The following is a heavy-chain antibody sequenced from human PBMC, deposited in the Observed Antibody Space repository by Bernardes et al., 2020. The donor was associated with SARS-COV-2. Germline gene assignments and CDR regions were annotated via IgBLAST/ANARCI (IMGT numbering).Heavy chain of an antibody. CDR1: GFTVSNSE. CDR3: ARDGRGYYDFWSGNFDY. D-gene: IGHD3-3*01. J-gene: IGHJ4*02. CDR2: IYSGGST. Sequence: GGSLRLSCASSGFTVSNSEMSWVRQAPGKGLEWVSVIYSGGSTYYADSVKGRFTISRDNSKNTLFLQMNSLRAEDTAVYYCARDGRGYYDFWSGNFDYWGQGTLVTVSS. V-gene: IGHV3-66*01.